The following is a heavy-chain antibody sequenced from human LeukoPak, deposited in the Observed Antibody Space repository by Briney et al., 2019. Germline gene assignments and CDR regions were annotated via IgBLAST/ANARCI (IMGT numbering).Heavy chain of an antibody. Sequence: PSETLSLTCTVSGGSISSYHWNWIRQPPGKGLEWIGYIYYSGSTNYNPSLKSRVTISVDTSKNQFSLKLSSVTAADTAVYYCARGYCSGGACDHFDYWGQGTLVTVSS. CDR2: IYYSGST. J-gene: IGHJ4*02. V-gene: IGHV4-59*01. CDR3: ARGYCSGGACDHFDY. D-gene: IGHD2-15*01. CDR1: GGSISSYH.